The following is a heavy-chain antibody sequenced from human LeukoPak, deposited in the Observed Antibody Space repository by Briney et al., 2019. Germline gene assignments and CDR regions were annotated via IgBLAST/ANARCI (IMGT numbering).Heavy chain of an antibody. Sequence: NPSETLSLTYAVYGGSFSGYYWSWIRKPPGKGLEWIGEINHSGSTNYNPSLKSRVTISVDTSKNQFSLKLSSVTAADTAVYYCARGPDRYWGQGTLVTVSS. V-gene: IGHV4-34*01. D-gene: IGHD1-14*01. CDR3: ARGPDRY. J-gene: IGHJ4*02. CDR1: GGSFSGYY. CDR2: INHSGST.